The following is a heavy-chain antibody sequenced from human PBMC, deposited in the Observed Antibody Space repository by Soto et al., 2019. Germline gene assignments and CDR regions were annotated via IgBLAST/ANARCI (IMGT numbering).Heavy chain of an antibody. V-gene: IGHV3-21*01. Sequence: ESGGGLVKPGGSLRLSCAASGFTFSSYSMNWVRQAPGKGLEWVSSISSSSSYIYYADSVKGRFTISRDNAKNSLYLQMNSLRAEDTAVYYCARGGSGWWFVDYWGQGTLVTVSS. J-gene: IGHJ4*02. CDR2: ISSSSSYI. CDR3: ARGGSGWWFVDY. CDR1: GFTFSSYS. D-gene: IGHD6-19*01.